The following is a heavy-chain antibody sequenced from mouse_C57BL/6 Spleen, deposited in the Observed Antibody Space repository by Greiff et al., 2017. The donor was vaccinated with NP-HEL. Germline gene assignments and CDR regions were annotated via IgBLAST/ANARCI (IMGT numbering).Heavy chain of an antibody. CDR3: TRERVLLRV. J-gene: IGHJ1*03. CDR2: IDPETGGT. D-gene: IGHD1-1*01. CDR1: GYTFTEYE. V-gene: IGHV1-15*01. Sequence: QVQLQQSGAELVRPGASVTLSRKALGYTFTEYEMHRVKQTPVHGPEWIGAIDPETGGTAYKQKFQGKAILTADKSSSTAYIELRSLTSADAAVYYCTRERVLLRVWGTGTTVTVSS.